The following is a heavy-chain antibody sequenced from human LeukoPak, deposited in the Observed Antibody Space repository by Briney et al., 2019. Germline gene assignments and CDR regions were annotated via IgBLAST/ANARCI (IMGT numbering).Heavy chain of an antibody. CDR1: GFTFSNYA. CDR3: AKDQGSGAFDM. J-gene: IGHJ3*02. V-gene: IGHV3-23*01. Sequence: GGSLRLSCAASGFTFSNYAMTWVRQAPGKGLEWVSTVSDGGRNTYYADSVKGRYTISRDNSKNTLFLQMNSLRAEDTAKYYCAKDQGSGAFDMWGQGTMVIVSS. CDR2: VSDGGRNT.